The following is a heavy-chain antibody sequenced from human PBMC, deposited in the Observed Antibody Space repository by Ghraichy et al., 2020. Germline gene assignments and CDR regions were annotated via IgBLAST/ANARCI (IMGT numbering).Heavy chain of an antibody. D-gene: IGHD6-13*01. J-gene: IGHJ5*02. V-gene: IGHV2-5*01. Sequence: SGPTLVKPTQTLTLTCTFSGFSLSTSGVGVGWIRQPPGKALEWLALIYWNDDKRYSPSLKSRLTITKDTSKNQVVLTMTNMDPVDTATYYCAHGSPDSSSWYSEPWFDPWGQGTLVTVSS. CDR2: IYWNDDK. CDR1: GFSLSTSGVG. CDR3: AHGSPDSSSWYSEPWFDP.